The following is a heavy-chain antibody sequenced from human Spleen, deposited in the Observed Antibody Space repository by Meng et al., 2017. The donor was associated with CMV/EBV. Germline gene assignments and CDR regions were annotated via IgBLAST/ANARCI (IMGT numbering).Heavy chain of an antibody. Sequence: GGSLRLSCAASGFTFSSYAMSWVRQAPGKGLEWVSAISGSGGSTYYADSVKGRFTISRDNSKNTLYLQMNSLRAEDTAVYYCAKEGAYSNPYYYYYGMDVWGQGTTVTVSS. CDR2: ISGSGGST. J-gene: IGHJ6*02. CDR3: AKEGAYSNPYYYYYGMDV. CDR1: GFTFSSYA. D-gene: IGHD4-11*01. V-gene: IGHV3-23*01.